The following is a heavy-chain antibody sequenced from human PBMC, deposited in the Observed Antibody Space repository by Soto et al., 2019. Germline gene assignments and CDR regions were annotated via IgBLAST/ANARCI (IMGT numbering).Heavy chain of an antibody. CDR1: GSSFRTFE. V-gene: IGHV3-48*03. J-gene: IGHJ4*02. CDR2: ISGSGGTT. CDR3: VREKGHIWFLWDY. Sequence: PGGSLRLSCAASGSSFRTFEMNWVRQAPGKGLEWVSYISGSGGTTDYADSVRGRFTISRDNAKNSLYLDLNSLRAEDTGVYYCVREKGHIWFLWDYWGQGTLVTVSS. D-gene: IGHD3-10*01.